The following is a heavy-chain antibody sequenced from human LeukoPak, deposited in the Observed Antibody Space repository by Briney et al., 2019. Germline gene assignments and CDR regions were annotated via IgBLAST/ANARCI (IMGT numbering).Heavy chain of an antibody. J-gene: IGHJ4*02. CDR2: IIPIFGTA. Sequence: GASVKVSCKASGGTFSSYAISWVRQAPGQGLEWMGGIIPIFGTANYAQKFQGRVTITADKSTSTAYMELSSLRSEDTAVYYCAREVVAAAGTVDYWGQGALVIVSS. CDR3: AREVVAAAGTVDY. V-gene: IGHV1-69*06. CDR1: GGTFSSYA. D-gene: IGHD6-13*01.